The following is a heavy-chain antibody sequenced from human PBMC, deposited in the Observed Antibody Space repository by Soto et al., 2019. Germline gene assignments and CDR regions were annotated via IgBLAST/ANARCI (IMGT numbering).Heavy chain of an antibody. D-gene: IGHD3-9*01. V-gene: IGHV4-31*03. Sequence: QVQLQESGPGLVKPSQTLSLTCTVSGGSISSGGYYWSWIRQHPGKGLEWIGYIYYSGSTYYNPSLKSRVTISVDTSKNQFSLKLSSVTAADTAVYYCARARSDDILTGYSREGPYFQHWCQGTLVTVSS. J-gene: IGHJ1*01. CDR2: IYYSGST. CDR1: GGSISSGGYY. CDR3: ARARSDDILTGYSREGPYFQH.